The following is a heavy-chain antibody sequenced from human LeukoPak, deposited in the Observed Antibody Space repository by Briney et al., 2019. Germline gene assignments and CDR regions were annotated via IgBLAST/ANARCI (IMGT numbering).Heavy chain of an antibody. D-gene: IGHD6-19*01. CDR3: ARDPPSPRLQAVSGTNYFDY. CDR1: GYTFTSYG. V-gene: IGHV1-18*01. J-gene: IGHJ4*02. Sequence: ASVKVSCKASGYTFTSYGISWVRQAPGQGLEWMGWISAYNGNTNYAQKLQGRVTMTTDTSTSTAYMELRSLRADDTAVYYCARDPPSPRLQAVSGTNYFDYWGQGTLVTVSS. CDR2: ISAYNGNT.